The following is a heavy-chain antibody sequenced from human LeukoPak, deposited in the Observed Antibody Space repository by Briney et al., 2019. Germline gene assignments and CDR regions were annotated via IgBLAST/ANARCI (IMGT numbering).Heavy chain of an antibody. D-gene: IGHD3-10*01. CDR3: ARQGRYGELYYYYYMDV. CDR2: IYPGDSDT. Sequence: GESLKISCKGSGYSFTSYWIGWVRQMPGKGLEWMGIIYPGDSDTRYSPSFQGQVTISADKSISTAYLQWSSLKASDTAMYYCARQGRYGELYYYYYMDVWGKGTTVTVSS. J-gene: IGHJ6*03. CDR1: GYSFTSYW. V-gene: IGHV5-51*01.